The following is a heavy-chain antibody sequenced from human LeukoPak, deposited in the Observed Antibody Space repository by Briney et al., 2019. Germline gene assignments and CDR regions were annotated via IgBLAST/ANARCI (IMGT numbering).Heavy chain of an antibody. J-gene: IGHJ1*01. CDR1: GNSINIYS. V-gene: IGHV4-59*12. Sequence: SETLSLTCTVSGNSINIYSWNWIRQSPEKGLEWIAYMYYSGTTNYNPSLENRAAISLDLSRHQFSLRLSSVTAADTAVYFCARDFDILTGYHLVWGQGTLVTVSS. D-gene: IGHD3-9*01. CDR2: MYYSGTT. CDR3: ARDFDILTGYHLV.